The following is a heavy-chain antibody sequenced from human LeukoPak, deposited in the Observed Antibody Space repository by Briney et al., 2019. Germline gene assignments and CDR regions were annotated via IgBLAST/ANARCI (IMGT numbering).Heavy chain of an antibody. V-gene: IGHV1-18*01. J-gene: IGHJ4*02. CDR3: ARDSSGYYYIPFAY. CDR1: GYAFTSYG. D-gene: IGHD3-22*01. CDR2: ISAYNGNT. Sequence: ASVKVSCKASGYAFTSYGISWVRQAPGQGLEWMGWISAYNGNTNYAQKLQGRVTMTTDTSTSTAYMELRSLRSDDTAVYYCARDSSGYYYIPFAYWGQGTLVTVSS.